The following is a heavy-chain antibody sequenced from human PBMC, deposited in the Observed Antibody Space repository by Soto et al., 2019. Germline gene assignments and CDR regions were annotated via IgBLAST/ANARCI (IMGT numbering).Heavy chain of an antibody. CDR3: TREGGYHVDY. CDR1: GFTFSDYY. CDR2: ISNTGSTI. J-gene: IGHJ4*02. D-gene: IGHD1-26*01. Sequence: GGSLRLSCAASGFTFSDYYMSWSRQAPGKGLEWVSYISNTGSTIFYADSVKGRFTVSRDNTKNSLYLQINSLRAEDTAVYYCTREGGYHVDYWGQGTLVTVSS. V-gene: IGHV3-11*01.